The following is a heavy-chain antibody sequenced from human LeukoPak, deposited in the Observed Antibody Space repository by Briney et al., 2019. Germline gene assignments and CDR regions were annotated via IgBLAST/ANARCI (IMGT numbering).Heavy chain of an antibody. CDR2: ISYDGSNK. Sequence: GGSLRLSCAASGFTFSSYGMHWVRQAPGKGLEWVAVISYDGSNKYYADSVKGRFTISRDNSKNTLYLQMNSLSAEDTAVYYCATGYSSGWYFYFQHWGQGSLVSVSS. CDR3: ATGYSSGWYFYFQH. CDR1: GFTFSSYG. D-gene: IGHD6-19*01. J-gene: IGHJ1*01. V-gene: IGHV3-33*05.